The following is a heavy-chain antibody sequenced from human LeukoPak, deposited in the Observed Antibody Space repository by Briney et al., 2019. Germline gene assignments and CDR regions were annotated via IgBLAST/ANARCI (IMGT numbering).Heavy chain of an antibody. V-gene: IGHV1-8*01. CDR3: ARLGGEGGPLWYYYYGMDV. CDR2: MNPNSGNT. CDR1: GYTFTSYD. D-gene: IGHD3-10*01. J-gene: IGHJ6*02. Sequence: ASVKVSCKASGYTFTSYDINWVRQATGQGLEWMGWMNPNSGNTGYAQKFQGRVTMTRNTSISTAYMELSSLRSEDTAVYYCARLGGEGGPLWYYYYGMDVWSQGTTVTVYS.